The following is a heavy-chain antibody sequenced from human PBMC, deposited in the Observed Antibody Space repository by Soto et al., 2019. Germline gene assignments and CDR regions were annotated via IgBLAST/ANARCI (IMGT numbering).Heavy chain of an antibody. J-gene: IGHJ6*03. CDR2: IIPILGIA. CDR1: GGTFSSYT. Sequence: SVKVSCKAFGGTFSSYTISWVRQAPGQGLEWMGRIIPILGIANYAQKFQGRVTITADKSTSTAYMELSSLRSEDTAVYYCASNTRSGSIAARPYYYYYMDVWGKGTTVTVSS. CDR3: ASNTRSGSIAARPYYYYYMDV. D-gene: IGHD6-6*01. V-gene: IGHV1-69*02.